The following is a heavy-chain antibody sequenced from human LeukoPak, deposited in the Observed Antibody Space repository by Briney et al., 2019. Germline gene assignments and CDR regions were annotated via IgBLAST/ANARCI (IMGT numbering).Heavy chain of an antibody. CDR3: ARGHNIVATTLYYFEY. J-gene: IGHJ4*02. CDR2: INHSGST. V-gene: IGHV4-34*01. Sequence: PSETLSLTCGVYGGSCSGYYWSWIRQPPGKGLEWIGEINHSGSTNYNPSLKSRVTISVDTSKNQFSPKLSSVTAADTAVYYCARGHNIVATTLYYFEYWGQGTLVPVSS. D-gene: IGHD5-12*01. CDR1: GGSCSGYY.